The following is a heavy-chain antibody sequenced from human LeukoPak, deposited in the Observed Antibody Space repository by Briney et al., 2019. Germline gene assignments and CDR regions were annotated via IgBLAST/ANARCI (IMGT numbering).Heavy chain of an antibody. CDR1: GGSFSGYY. J-gene: IGHJ3*02. CDR2: INHSGST. CDR3: ASSSYYSDAFDI. D-gene: IGHD3-10*01. V-gene: IGHV4-34*01. Sequence: SETLSLTCAVYGGSFSGYYWSWIRQPPGKGLEWIGEINHSGSTNYNPSLKSRVTISVDTSKNQFSLKLSSVTAADTAVYYCASSSYYSDAFDIWGQGTMVTVSS.